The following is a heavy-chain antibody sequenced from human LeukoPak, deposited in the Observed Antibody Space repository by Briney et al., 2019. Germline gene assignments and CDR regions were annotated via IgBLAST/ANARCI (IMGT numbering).Heavy chain of an antibody. D-gene: IGHD2-2*01. CDR2: ISSSGSTI. Sequence: GGSLRLSCAASGFTFSSYSMNWVRQAPGKGLEWVSYISSSGSTIYYADSVKGRFTISRDNAKNSLYLQMNSLRAEDTAVYYCARDDGSTRSSVYYYYGMDVWGQGTTVTVSS. V-gene: IGHV3-48*04. CDR3: ARDDGSTRSSVYYYYGMDV. J-gene: IGHJ6*02. CDR1: GFTFSSYS.